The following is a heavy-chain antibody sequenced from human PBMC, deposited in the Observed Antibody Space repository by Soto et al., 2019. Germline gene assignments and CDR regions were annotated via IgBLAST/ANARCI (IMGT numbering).Heavy chain of an antibody. V-gene: IGHV4-34*01. D-gene: IGHD3-3*01. J-gene: IGHJ4*02. Sequence: SETLSLTCAVYGGSLSGYYWSWIRQPPGKGLEWIGEINHSGSTNYNPSLKSRVTISVDTSKNQFSLKLSSVTAADTAVYYCARGSRVLRFLEWSIIGGNYFDYWGQGTLVTVSS. CDR2: INHSGST. CDR1: GGSLSGYY. CDR3: ARGSRVLRFLEWSIIGGNYFDY.